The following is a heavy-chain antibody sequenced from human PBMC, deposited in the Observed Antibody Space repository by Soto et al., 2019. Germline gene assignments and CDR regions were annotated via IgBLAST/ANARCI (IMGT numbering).Heavy chain of an antibody. Sequence: QVQLQESGPGLVKPSETLSLTCTVSGGSINSYYWRWIRQPAGKGREWIGRIYSGGSTNYNPSLKSRLTVSVDTSKNQFSLKLTSVTAADTAVYYCARGPGGFGDFSLDYWGQGTLVTVSS. J-gene: IGHJ4*02. CDR2: IYSGGST. CDR1: GGSINSYY. D-gene: IGHD3-10*01. CDR3: ARGPGGFGDFSLDY. V-gene: IGHV4-4*07.